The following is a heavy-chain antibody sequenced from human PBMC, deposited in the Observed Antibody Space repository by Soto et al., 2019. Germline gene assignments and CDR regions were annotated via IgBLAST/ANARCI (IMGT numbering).Heavy chain of an antibody. CDR1: GYTFTGYD. CDR2: INANSGNT. D-gene: IGHD6-19*01. CDR3: ARQNEIAVAGYAFDI. V-gene: IGHV1-18*01. Sequence: GASVKVSCKASGYTFTGYDINWVRQATGQGLEWMGWINANSGNTNYAQKLQGRVTMTTNTSTSTAYMELRSLRSDDTAVYYCARQNEIAVAGYAFDIWGQGTMVTVSS. J-gene: IGHJ3*02.